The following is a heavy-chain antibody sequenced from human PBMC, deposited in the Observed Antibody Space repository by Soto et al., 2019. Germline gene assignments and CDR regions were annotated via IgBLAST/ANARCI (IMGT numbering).Heavy chain of an antibody. CDR1: GDTFSANY. D-gene: IGHD1-26*01. V-gene: IGHV1-2*02. CDR3: ARDLAKGGGSAGFDY. CDR2: INPKSGGT. J-gene: IGHJ4*02. Sequence: TSVKVSFKSSGDTFSANYIHWVLQAPGQGFEWMGWINPKSGGTKYPQKFQGRVTMTRDTSLSTVYMTLTRLTSDDTAVYYCARDLAKGGGSAGFDYWGQGTLVTVSS.